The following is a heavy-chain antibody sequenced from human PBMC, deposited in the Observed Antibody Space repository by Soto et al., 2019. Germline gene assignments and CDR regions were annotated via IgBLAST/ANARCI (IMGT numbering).Heavy chain of an antibody. CDR1: GGSISSGGYY. CDR3: ARMADRIAASWVFDD. V-gene: IGHV4-31*03. Sequence: TLSLTCTVSGGSISSGGYYWSWIRQHPGKGLEWIGYIYYSGSTYYNPSLKSRVTISVDTSKNQFSLKLSSVTAADTAVYYCARMADRIAASWVFDDWGQGTLVPVDS. D-gene: IGHD6-6*01. J-gene: IGHJ4*02. CDR2: IYYSGST.